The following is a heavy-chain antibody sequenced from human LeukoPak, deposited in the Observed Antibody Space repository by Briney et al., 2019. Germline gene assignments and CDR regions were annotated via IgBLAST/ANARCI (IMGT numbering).Heavy chain of an antibody. CDR1: GFSFGDYA. V-gene: IGHV3-49*04. J-gene: IGHJ4*02. CDR3: TRTPGDAFHPGGYYFDY. Sequence: GGSLRLSCTTSGFSFGDYAVSWVHQAPGKGLEWVSFIRTKYYGGAAEYAASVKGRFTVSRDDSKSIAYLQITSLKTEDTAVYYCTRTPGDAFHPGGYYFDYWGRGTLVTVSS. D-gene: IGHD5-24*01. CDR2: IRTKYYGGAA.